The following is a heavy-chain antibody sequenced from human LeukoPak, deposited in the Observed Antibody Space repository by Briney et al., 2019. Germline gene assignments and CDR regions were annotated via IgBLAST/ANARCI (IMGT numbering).Heavy chain of an antibody. Sequence: SETLSLTCTVSGGSISSSSYYWSWIRQPPGKGLEWIGEINHSGSTNYNPSLKSRVTISVDTSKNQFSLKLSSVTAADTAVYYCARGGGGDYGDRRVFDYWGQGTLVTVSS. V-gene: IGHV4-39*07. D-gene: IGHD4-17*01. CDR2: INHSGST. J-gene: IGHJ4*02. CDR1: GGSISSSSYY. CDR3: ARGGGGDYGDRRVFDY.